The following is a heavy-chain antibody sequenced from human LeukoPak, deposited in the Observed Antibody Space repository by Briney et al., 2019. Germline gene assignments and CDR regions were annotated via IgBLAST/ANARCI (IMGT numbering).Heavy chain of an antibody. CDR1: GFTFNTYE. D-gene: IGHD5-12*01. CDR2: ISSSGATK. V-gene: IGHV3-48*03. Sequence: GGSLRLSCEASGFTFNTYEMNWVRQAPGKGLEWVSYISSSGATKYYADSVKGRFTISRDNAKNSLYLQMNSLRAEDTAVYYCARGGRLLDYWGQGTLVTVSS. J-gene: IGHJ4*02. CDR3: ARGGRLLDY.